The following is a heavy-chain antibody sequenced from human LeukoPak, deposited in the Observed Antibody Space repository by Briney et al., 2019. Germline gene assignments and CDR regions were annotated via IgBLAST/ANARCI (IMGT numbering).Heavy chain of an antibody. CDR3: ARVKDPGGYYYYYYMDI. V-gene: IGHV4-34*01. D-gene: IGHD3-16*01. Sequence: KASETLSLTCAVYGGSFSGYYWSWIRQPPGKGLEWIGEINHSGSTNYNPSLKSRVTISVDTSKNQFSLKVSSVTAADTAVYYCARVKDPGGYYYYYYMDIWGKGNTVTVSS. J-gene: IGHJ6*03. CDR2: INHSGST. CDR1: GGSFSGYY.